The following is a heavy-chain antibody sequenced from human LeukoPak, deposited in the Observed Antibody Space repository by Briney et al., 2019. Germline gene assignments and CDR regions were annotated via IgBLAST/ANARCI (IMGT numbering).Heavy chain of an antibody. CDR2: INQDGSEK. J-gene: IGHJ1*01. CDR3: ARTKWQLPWA. D-gene: IGHD1-26*01. Sequence: GGSLRLSCAASGFSFSSYWMTWVRQTPGKGLEWVANINQDGSEKYYVDSVKGRFTISRDNAKNSLYLQMNGLRAEDTAVYYCARTKWQLPWAWGQGTLVTVSS. V-gene: IGHV3-7*01. CDR1: GFSFSSYW.